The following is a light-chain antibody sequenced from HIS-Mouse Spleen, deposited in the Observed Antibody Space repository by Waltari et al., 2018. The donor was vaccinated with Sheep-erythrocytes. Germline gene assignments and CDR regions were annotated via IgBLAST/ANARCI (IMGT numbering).Light chain of an antibody. CDR1: NLGDNY. V-gene: IGLV3-1*01. Sequence: SYELTQPPSVSVSPGQTASITCSGDNLGDNYACWYQQKPGQSPVLVIYQASKRPSGIPVRFSGSNSGNTATLTISGTQAMDEADYYCCSYAGSYNHVFATGTKVTVL. J-gene: IGLJ1*01. CDR3: CSYAGSYNHV. CDR2: QAS.